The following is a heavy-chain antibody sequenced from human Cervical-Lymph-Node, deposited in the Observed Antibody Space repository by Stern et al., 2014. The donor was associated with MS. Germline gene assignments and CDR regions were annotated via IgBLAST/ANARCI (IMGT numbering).Heavy chain of an antibody. Sequence: EVQLVESGGGLVQPGGSLSLSCAASGFTFRGYWMNWVRQAPGKGLEWVANIEEDGSDKYYVDSVKGRFTISRDNAKNSLYLQMSSLRAEDTAVYYCARARSSSPLGYYYGMDVWGQGTTVTVS. CDR1: GFTFRGYW. CDR3: ARARSSSPLGYYYGMDV. J-gene: IGHJ6*02. CDR2: IEEDGSDK. D-gene: IGHD6-6*01. V-gene: IGHV3-7*04.